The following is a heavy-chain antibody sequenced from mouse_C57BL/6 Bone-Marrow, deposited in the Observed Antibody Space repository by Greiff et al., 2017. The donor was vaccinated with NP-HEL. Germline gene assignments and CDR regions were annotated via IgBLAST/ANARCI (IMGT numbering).Heavy chain of an antibody. CDR3: ASPYDYDVAWFAY. V-gene: IGHV5-6*01. CDR2: ISSGGSYN. D-gene: IGHD2-4*01. Sequence: EVQLQESGGDLVKPGGSLKLSCAASGFTFSSYGMSWVRQTPDKRLEWVATISSGGSYNYYPESVKGRFPISRDNAKNTLYLQMSSLKSEDTAMYYCASPYDYDVAWFAYWGQGTLVTVSA. CDR1: GFTFSSYG. J-gene: IGHJ3*01.